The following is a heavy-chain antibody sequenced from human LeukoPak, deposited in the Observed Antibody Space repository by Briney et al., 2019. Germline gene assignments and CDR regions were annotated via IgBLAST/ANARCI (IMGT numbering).Heavy chain of an antibody. CDR3: AKGSRGSYYGSYYDY. J-gene: IGHJ4*02. V-gene: IGHV3-23*01. D-gene: IGHD1-26*01. Sequence: GGALRLSCAASEFTFSSYAMSWGRQAPGKGLEWVSAISGSGGSPYYAESVKGWFTISRDNSKNTLYLQMNSLRADDTAVYYCAKGSRGSYYGSYYDYWGKGNLHPVSS. CDR2: ISGSGGSP. CDR1: EFTFSSYA.